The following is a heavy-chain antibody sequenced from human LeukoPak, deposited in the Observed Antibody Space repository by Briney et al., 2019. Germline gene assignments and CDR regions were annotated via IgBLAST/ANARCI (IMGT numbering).Heavy chain of an antibody. CDR3: AKNGDRGAYCTGGTCYPYFYYYMDV. CDR1: GFTFSSHG. Sequence: PGGSLRLSCVASGFTFSSHGMNWVRQAPGKGLEWVSGIIPSGHSTYYADSVRGRFTISRDNSKNTLYLQMNSLRAEDTAIYYCAKNGDRGAYCTGGTCYPYFYYYMDVWGKGTSVTI. D-gene: IGHD2-15*01. V-gene: IGHV3-23*01. J-gene: IGHJ6*03. CDR2: IIPSGHST.